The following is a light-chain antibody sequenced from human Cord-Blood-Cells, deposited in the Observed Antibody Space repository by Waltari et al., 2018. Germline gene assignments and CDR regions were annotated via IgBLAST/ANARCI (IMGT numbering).Light chain of an antibody. J-gene: IGKJ4*01. CDR3: QQRSNWLT. CDR2: DAS. V-gene: IGKV3-11*01. Sequence: EIVLTQSPATLSLSPGEKATISCRASQSVSSYLAWYQQKPDQAPRLLIYDASNRATGIPARFSGSGSGTDFTLTISSLEPEDFAVYCCQQRSNWLTFGGGTKVEIK. CDR1: QSVSSY.